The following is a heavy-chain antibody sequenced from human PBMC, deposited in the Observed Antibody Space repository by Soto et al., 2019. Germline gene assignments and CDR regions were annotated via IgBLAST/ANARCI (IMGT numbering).Heavy chain of an antibody. D-gene: IGHD1-26*01. Sequence: QVQLVQSGAEVEKPGSSVKVSCKASGGTFSNYALSWVRQAPGQGLEWMGGIIPVFGPAHYAQKFQGRVTITADESTSTAYVELSSLRSEDTAVYYSARAGTGSYLNAFDVWGQGTMVTVSS. V-gene: IGHV1-69*01. CDR3: ARAGTGSYLNAFDV. CDR1: GGTFSNYA. J-gene: IGHJ3*01. CDR2: IIPVFGPA.